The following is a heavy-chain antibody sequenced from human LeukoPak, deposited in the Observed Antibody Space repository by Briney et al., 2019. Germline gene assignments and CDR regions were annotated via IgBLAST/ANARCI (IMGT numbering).Heavy chain of an antibody. CDR1: GFTFSSYG. CDR2: ISHDGSNP. J-gene: IGHJ6*02. D-gene: IGHD3-10*01. CDR3: AKEPPVRYGSGGVHYGMDV. Sequence: PGGSLRLSCTASGFTFSSYGIHWVRQAPGKGLEWVAVISHDGSNPDYADSVRGRFTISRDNSKNMLYLQMNSLRAEDTAVYYCAKEPPVRYGSGGVHYGMDVWGQGTTVTVSS. V-gene: IGHV3-30*18.